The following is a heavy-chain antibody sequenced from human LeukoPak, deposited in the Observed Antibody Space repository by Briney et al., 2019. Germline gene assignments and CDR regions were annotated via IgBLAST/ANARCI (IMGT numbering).Heavy chain of an antibody. CDR1: GYTFTGYY. J-gene: IGHJ4*02. CDR2: INPNSGGT. Sequence: VASVKVSCKASGYTFTGYYMHWVRQAPGQGLEWMGRINPNSGGTNYAQKFQGRVTMTRDTSISTAYMELSRLRSDDTAVYYCARERNPSTSRHFDYWGQGTLVTVSS. V-gene: IGHV1-2*06. CDR3: ARERNPSTSRHFDY. D-gene: IGHD1-14*01.